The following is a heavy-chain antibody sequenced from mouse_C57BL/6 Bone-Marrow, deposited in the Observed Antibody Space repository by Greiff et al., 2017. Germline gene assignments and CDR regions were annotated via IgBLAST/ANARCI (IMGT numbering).Heavy chain of an antibody. V-gene: IGHV1-75*01. D-gene: IGHD1-1*01. CDR1: GYTFTDYY. Sequence: QVQLQQSGPELVKPGASVKISCKASGYTFTDYYINWVKQRPGQGLEWIGWIFPGSGSTYYNEKFKGKATLTVDKSSSTAYMLLSSLTSEDSAVYFCASPPKDGSSPAWFAYWGQGTLVTVSA. CDR2: IFPGSGST. CDR3: ASPPKDGSSPAWFAY. J-gene: IGHJ3*01.